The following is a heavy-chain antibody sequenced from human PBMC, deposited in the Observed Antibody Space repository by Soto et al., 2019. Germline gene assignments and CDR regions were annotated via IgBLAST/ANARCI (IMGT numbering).Heavy chain of an antibody. CDR2: INAGKSDT. V-gene: IGHV1-3*01. J-gene: IGHJ4*02. Sequence: QVQPVQSGAELKEPGASVKVSCKASRYTFTDYDIHWVRQAPGQSLEWMGWINAGKSDTKYSQKFQGRVTITRDTSASTDYMELRSLTSEDTAVYYCTRQGKIWGQGTLITVS. CDR1: RYTFTDYD. CDR3: TRQGKI.